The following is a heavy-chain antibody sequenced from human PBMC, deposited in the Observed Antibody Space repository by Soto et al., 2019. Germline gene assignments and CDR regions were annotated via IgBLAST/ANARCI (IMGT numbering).Heavy chain of an antibody. D-gene: IGHD2-2*01. Sequence: ASVKVSCKASGYTFTSYAMNWVRQAPGQGLEWMGWINTNTGNPTYAQGFTGRFVFSLDTSVSTAYLQISSLKAEDTAVYYCARDFGIVVVPAAIASGAFDIWGQGTMVTVSS. CDR1: GYTFTSYA. CDR3: ARDFGIVVVPAAIASGAFDI. V-gene: IGHV7-4-1*02. J-gene: IGHJ3*02. CDR2: INTNTGNP.